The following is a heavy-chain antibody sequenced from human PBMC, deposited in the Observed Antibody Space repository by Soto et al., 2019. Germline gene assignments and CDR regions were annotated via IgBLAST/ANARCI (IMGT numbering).Heavy chain of an antibody. CDR2: IYHSGST. J-gene: IGHJ6*02. Sequence: QVQLQESGPGLVKPSGTLSLTCAVSGGSISSSNFWSWVRQPPGRGLEWIGEIYHSGSTNYNPSLKSRVTISVDKSKNQFSLRLSSVTAEDTAVYYWARVGATYYYGMDVWGQGTTVTVSS. D-gene: IGHD1-26*01. V-gene: IGHV4-4*02. CDR3: ARVGATYYYGMDV. CDR1: GGSISSSNF.